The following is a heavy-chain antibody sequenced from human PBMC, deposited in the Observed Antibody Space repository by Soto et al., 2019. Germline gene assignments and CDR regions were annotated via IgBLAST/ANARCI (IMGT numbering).Heavy chain of an antibody. CDR2: IYPGDSDT. CDR3: ARVMKGPMIREYYFDY. Sequence: PGESLKISCKGSEYSFTSYWIGWVRQMPGKGLEWMGIIYPGDSDTRYSPSFQGQVTISADKSINTAYLQWSSLRAEDTAVYYCARVMKGPMIREYYFDYWGQGTLVTSPQ. V-gene: IGHV5-51*01. J-gene: IGHJ4*02. CDR1: EYSFTSYW. D-gene: IGHD3-10*01.